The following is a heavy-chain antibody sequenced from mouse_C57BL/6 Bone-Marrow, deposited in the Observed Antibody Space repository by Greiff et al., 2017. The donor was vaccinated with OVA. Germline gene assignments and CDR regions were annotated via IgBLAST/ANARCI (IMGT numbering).Heavy chain of an antibody. CDR1: GFSLTSYG. J-gene: IGHJ1*03. Sequence: QVQLQQSGPGLVQPSQSLSITCTVSGFSLTSYGVHWVRQSPGKGLEWLGVIWRGGSTDYNAAVMSRLSITKDNSKSQVFFKMNSLQADDTAIYYCAKQGVRATVVATRYFDVWGTGTTVTVSS. CDR3: AKQGVRATVVATRYFDV. CDR2: IWRGGST. D-gene: IGHD1-1*01. V-gene: IGHV2-5*01.